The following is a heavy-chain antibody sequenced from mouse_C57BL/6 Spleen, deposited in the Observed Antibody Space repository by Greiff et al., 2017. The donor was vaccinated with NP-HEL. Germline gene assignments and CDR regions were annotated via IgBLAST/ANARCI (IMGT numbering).Heavy chain of an antibody. D-gene: IGHD1-1*01. J-gene: IGHJ1*03. V-gene: IGHV5-17*01. CDR3: ARNYGSSYGDFDV. Sequence: EVKLVESGGGLVKPGGSLKLSCAASGFTFSDYGMHWVRQAPEKGLEWVAYISSGSSTIYYADTVKGRFTISRDNAKNTLFLQMTSLRSEDTAMYYCARNYGSSYGDFDVWGTGTTVTVSS. CDR2: ISSGSSTI. CDR1: GFTFSDYG.